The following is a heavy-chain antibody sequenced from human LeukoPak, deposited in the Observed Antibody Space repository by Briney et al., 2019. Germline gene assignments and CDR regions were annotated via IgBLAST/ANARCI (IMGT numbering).Heavy chain of an antibody. CDR1: GFTFSSYG. CDR3: AKDQGYSYGYAYDY. Sequence: PGGSLRLSCAASGFTFSSYGMHWVRQAPGKGLEWVAFIRYDGSNKYYADSVKGRFTISRDNSKNTLYLQMNSLRAEDTAVYYCAKDQGYSYGYAYDYWGQGTLVTVSS. J-gene: IGHJ4*02. V-gene: IGHV3-30*02. CDR2: IRYDGSNK. D-gene: IGHD5-18*01.